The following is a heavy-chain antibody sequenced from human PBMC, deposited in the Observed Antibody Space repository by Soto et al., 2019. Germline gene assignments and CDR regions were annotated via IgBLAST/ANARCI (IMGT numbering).Heavy chain of an antibody. V-gene: IGHV1-69*02. D-gene: IGHD2-21*02. J-gene: IGHJ6*02. CDR2: IIPVLGVT. CDR1: GSTFSSYT. CDR3: ARLRYCVADCYSKYYYGMDV. Sequence: QVHLVQSGAEVKKPGSSVKVSCQASGSTFSSYTVSWVRQAPGQGLEWMGRIIPVLGVTNYAPKFKGRVTIAADKSKTTAYMELSSLRSGDTSFYYCARLRYCVADCYSKYYYGMDVWGQGTTVTVSS.